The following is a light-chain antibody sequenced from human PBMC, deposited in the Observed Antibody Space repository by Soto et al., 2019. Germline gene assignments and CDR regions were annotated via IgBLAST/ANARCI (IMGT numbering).Light chain of an antibody. CDR3: SSYTRSSPYV. Sequence: QSVLTQPASVSGSPGQSITISCTGTSSDVGGYNYVSWYQQHPGKAPKLMIYEVSNRPSGVSNRFSGSKSGNTASLTISGLQAEDEADYYCSSYTRSSPYVFGTGTRSPS. CDR2: EVS. V-gene: IGLV2-14*01. J-gene: IGLJ1*01. CDR1: SSDVGGYNY.